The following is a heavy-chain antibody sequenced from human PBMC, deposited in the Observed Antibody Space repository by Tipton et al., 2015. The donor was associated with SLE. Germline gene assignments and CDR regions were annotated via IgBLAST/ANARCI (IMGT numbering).Heavy chain of an antibody. J-gene: IGHJ3*02. CDR1: GYTLTELS. D-gene: IGHD2-15*01. CDR2: FDPEDGET. Sequence: QVQLVQSGAEVKKPGASVKVSCKVSGYTLTELSMHWVRQAPGKGLEWMGGFDPEDGETIYAQKFQGRVTITADESTSTAYMELSSLRSEDTAVYYCARGSEWWGAFDIWGQGTMVTVSS. CDR3: ARGSEWWGAFDI. V-gene: IGHV1-24*01.